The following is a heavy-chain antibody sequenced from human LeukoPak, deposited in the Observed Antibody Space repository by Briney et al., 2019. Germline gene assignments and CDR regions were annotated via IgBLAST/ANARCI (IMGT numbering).Heavy chain of an antibody. Sequence: PSETLSLTCVVSGGSIITNDYWWGWIRQPPGKGLEWIGYIYYSGSTNYNPSLKSRVTISVDTSKNQFSLKLSSVTAADTAVYYCARVAYSGYDYRGYFDYWGQGTLVTVSS. CDR2: IYYSGST. J-gene: IGHJ4*02. CDR3: ARVAYSGYDYRGYFDY. CDR1: GGSIITNDYW. V-gene: IGHV4-61*05. D-gene: IGHD5-12*01.